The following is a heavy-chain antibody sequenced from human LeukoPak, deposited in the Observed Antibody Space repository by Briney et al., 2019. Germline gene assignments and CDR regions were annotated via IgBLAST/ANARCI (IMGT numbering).Heavy chain of an antibody. Sequence: PSETLSLTCAVYGGSFSGYYWSWIRQPPGKGLEWIGEINHSGSTNYNPPLKSRVTISVDTSKNQFSLKLSSVTAADTAVYYCARGYVHHLAGAFDIWGQGTMVTVSS. J-gene: IGHJ3*02. CDR2: INHSGST. V-gene: IGHV4-34*01. CDR3: ARGYVHHLAGAFDI. CDR1: GGSFSGYY. D-gene: IGHD3-16*01.